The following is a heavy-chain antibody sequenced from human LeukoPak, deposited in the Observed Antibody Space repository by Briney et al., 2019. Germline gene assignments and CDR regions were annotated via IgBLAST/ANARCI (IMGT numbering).Heavy chain of an antibody. Sequence: SETLSPTCAVYGGAFSGYYWSWIPQSPGNGLKWLGGINLSRGTNYSPSLKSRVTISVDTSKNQFSLKLSSVTAADTAVYYCARASEQPLYFESYYYYGMDVWGQGTTVTVSS. D-gene: IGHD3-3*01. J-gene: IGHJ6*02. CDR3: ARASEQPLYFESYYYYGMDV. V-gene: IGHV4-34*01. CDR2: INLSRGT. CDR1: GGAFSGYY.